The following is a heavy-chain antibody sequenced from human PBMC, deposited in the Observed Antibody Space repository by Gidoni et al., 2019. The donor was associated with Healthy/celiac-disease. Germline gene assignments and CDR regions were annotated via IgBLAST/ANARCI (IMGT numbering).Heavy chain of an antibody. J-gene: IGHJ6*02. D-gene: IGHD3-10*01. CDR1: GGTFSSYA. CDR2: IIPICGTA. Sequence: QVQLVQSGAEVKKPGSSVKVSCKASGGTFSSYAISWVRQAPGQGLEWMGGIIPICGTANYAQKFQGRVTITADESTSTAYMELSSLRSEDTAVYYCARWGPYYYGSGSYSPDYYYYGMDVWGQGTTVTVSS. V-gene: IGHV1-69*01. CDR3: ARWGPYYYGSGSYSPDYYYYGMDV.